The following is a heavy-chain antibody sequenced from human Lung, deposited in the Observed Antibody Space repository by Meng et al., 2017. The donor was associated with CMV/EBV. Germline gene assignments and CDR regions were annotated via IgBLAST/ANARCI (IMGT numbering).Heavy chain of an antibody. CDR2: IIPVVGTV. D-gene: IGHD6-13*01. J-gene: IGHJ6*02. CDR1: GGTFSNYA. CDR3: ARDSRGSTWYLLAGYYYGSGV. V-gene: IGHV1-69*06. Sequence: SSVKVSCKACGGTFSNYAITWVRQAPGQGLEWMGGIIPVVGTVNYPQKFQGRVTITADKSTSTVYMELSSLRSEDTAVYYCARDSRGSTWYLLAGYYYGSGVWGQGXTVTVSS.